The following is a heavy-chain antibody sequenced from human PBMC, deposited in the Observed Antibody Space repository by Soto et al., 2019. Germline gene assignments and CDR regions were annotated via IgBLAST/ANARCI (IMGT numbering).Heavy chain of an antibody. Sequence: EVQLVESGGGLVKPGGSLRLSCAASGFTFSNAWLNWVRQAPGKGLEWAGRIKSKTDGGTTDYAAPVKGRFTISRDDSKNTLYLQMNSLKTEDTAVYYCTAEYSSSSYYYYYGMDVWGQGTTVTVSS. CDR3: TAEYSSSSYYYYYGMDV. CDR1: GFTFSNAW. J-gene: IGHJ6*02. V-gene: IGHV3-15*07. D-gene: IGHD6-6*01. CDR2: IKSKTDGGTT.